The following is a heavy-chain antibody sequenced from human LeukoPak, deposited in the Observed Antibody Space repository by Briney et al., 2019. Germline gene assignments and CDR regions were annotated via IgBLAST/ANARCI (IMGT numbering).Heavy chain of an antibody. CDR2: IYIDGTT. CDR3: ARGPRYSFY. CDR1: GFIVSHNY. V-gene: IGHV3-53*01. J-gene: IGHJ4*02. D-gene: IGHD6-13*01. Sequence: SGGSLRLSCAASGFIVSHNYMTWVRQAPGKGLEWISVIYIDGTTYYADSVKGRFTISRGQANNTLYLQMNTLRDEDTAVYYCARGPRYSFYWGQGTLVSVSS.